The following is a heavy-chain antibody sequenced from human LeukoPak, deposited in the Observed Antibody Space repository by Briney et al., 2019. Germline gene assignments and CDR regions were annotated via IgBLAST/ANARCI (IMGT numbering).Heavy chain of an antibody. Sequence: SETLSLTCTVSGGSINSYYWTWIRQPPGKGLEWIGYIYYSGNTNYDPSLKSRVTISLDTSRNQFSLKLSSVTAADTAVYYCARRARATAGGDYFDYWGQGTLVTVSS. J-gene: IGHJ4*02. V-gene: IGHV4-59*08. D-gene: IGHD6-13*01. CDR1: GGSINSYY. CDR3: ARRARATAGGDYFDY. CDR2: IYYSGNT.